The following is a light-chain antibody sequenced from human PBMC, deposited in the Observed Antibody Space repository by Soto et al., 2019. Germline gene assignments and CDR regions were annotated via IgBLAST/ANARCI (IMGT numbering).Light chain of an antibody. J-gene: IGKJ1*01. Sequence: IVMTQSPATLSVSPGERATLSCRASQNIYSNVAWYQQRPGQAPRLLIYRASTRAPGIPARFSGSGSGTEFTLTISGLQPEDFATYYCQQTYSNSVTFGQGTKVDIK. CDR3: QQTYSNSVT. CDR2: RAS. V-gene: IGKV3-15*01. CDR1: QNIYSN.